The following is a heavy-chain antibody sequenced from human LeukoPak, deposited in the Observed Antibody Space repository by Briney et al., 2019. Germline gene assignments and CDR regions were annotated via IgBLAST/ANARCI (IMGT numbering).Heavy chain of an antibody. J-gene: IGHJ6*03. Sequence: PSETLSLTCAVYGGSFSGYYWSWIRQPPGKGLEWIGEINHSGSTNYNPSLKSRVTMSVDTSKNQFSLKLSSVTAADTAVYYCARDQCSGGSCYSYYYYMDVWGKGTTVTVSS. V-gene: IGHV4-34*01. D-gene: IGHD2-15*01. CDR3: ARDQCSGGSCYSYYYYMDV. CDR1: GGSFSGYY. CDR2: INHSGST.